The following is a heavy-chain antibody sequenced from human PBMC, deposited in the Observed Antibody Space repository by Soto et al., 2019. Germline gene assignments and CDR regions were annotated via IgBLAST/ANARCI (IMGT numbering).Heavy chain of an antibody. Sequence: ASVKVSCKASGYTFTSYGISWVRQAPGQGLEWMGWISAYNGNTNYAQKLQGRVNMTTDTSTSTAYMELRSLRSDDTAVYYCASRRGSGWYGGAFDIWGQGTMVTVS. CDR2: ISAYNGNT. J-gene: IGHJ3*02. V-gene: IGHV1-18*01. D-gene: IGHD6-19*01. CDR3: ASRRGSGWYGGAFDI. CDR1: GYTFTSYG.